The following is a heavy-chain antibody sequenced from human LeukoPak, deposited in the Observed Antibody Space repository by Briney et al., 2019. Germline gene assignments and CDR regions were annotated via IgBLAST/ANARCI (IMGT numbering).Heavy chain of an antibody. V-gene: IGHV3-30*18. Sequence: GGSLRLSCAASGFTFSSYGMHWVRQAPGKGLEWVAVISYDGSNKYYADSVKGRFTISRDNSKNTLYLQMNSLRAEDTAVYYCAKDNIGYYFDYWGQGTLVTVSS. D-gene: IGHD2/OR15-2a*01. CDR2: ISYDGSNK. J-gene: IGHJ4*02. CDR3: AKDNIGYYFDY. CDR1: GFTFSSYG.